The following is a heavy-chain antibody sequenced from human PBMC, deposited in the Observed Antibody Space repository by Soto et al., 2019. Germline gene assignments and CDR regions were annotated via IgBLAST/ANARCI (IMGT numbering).Heavy chain of an antibody. CDR2: IYYSRST. V-gene: IGHV4-61*01. Sequence: QVQLQESGPGLVNPSETLSLTCTVSGGSVSSGSYYWSWIRQPPGQGLEWIGYIYYSRSTNYTPSLKSRVTISVDTSKTLFSLKLSAVTAADTAVYYCARVGGWSSTAMTDYWGQRTLVTVSS. CDR3: ARVGGWSSTAMTDY. CDR1: GGSVSSGSYY. J-gene: IGHJ4*02. D-gene: IGHD5-18*01.